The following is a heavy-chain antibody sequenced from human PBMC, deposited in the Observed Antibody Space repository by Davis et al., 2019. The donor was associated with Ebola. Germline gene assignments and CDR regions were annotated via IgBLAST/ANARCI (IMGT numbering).Heavy chain of an antibody. CDR3: ARFPAGYTLVRYWYFDL. CDR1: GFTFSSYS. V-gene: IGHV3-48*04. CDR2: ISSSSSTI. Sequence: GGSLRLSCAASGFTFSSYSMNWVRQAPGKGLEWVSYISSSSSTIYYADSVKGRFTISRDNAKNSLYLQMNSLRAEDTAVYYCARFPAGYTLVRYWYFDLWGRGTLVTVSS. D-gene: IGHD5-24*01. J-gene: IGHJ2*01.